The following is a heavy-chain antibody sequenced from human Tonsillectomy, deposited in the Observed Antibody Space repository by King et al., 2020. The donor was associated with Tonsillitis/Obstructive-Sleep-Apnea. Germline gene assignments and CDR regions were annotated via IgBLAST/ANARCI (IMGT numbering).Heavy chain of an antibody. Sequence: VQLVESRGGLVQPGRSLRLSCAASGFTFDDYAMHWVRQAPGKGLEWVSGISWDSGSIGYADSVKGRFTISRDNAKNSLYLQMNSLRAEDTALYYCAKDLIFRRWYYGMDVWGQGTTVTVSS. CDR1: GFTFDDYA. V-gene: IGHV3-9*01. CDR3: AKDLIFRRWYYGMDV. D-gene: IGHD2-15*01. CDR2: ISWDSGSI. J-gene: IGHJ6*02.